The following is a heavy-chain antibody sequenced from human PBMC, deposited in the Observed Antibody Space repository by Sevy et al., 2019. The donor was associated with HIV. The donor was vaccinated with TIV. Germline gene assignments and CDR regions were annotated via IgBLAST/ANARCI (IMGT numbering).Heavy chain of an antibody. CDR3: ARGKHVSDYYGSFDY. V-gene: IGHV3-53*01. J-gene: IGHJ4*02. CDR1: GFTVSSNL. D-gene: IGHD3-3*01. Sequence: GGSLRLSCTVSGFTVSSNLISWVRQAPGKGLEWVSVIWLTGATYYADSVKGRFTISRDNSKNTVYLDMNSLRAEDTAVYYCARGKHVSDYYGSFDYWGQGTLVTVSS. CDR2: IWLTGAT.